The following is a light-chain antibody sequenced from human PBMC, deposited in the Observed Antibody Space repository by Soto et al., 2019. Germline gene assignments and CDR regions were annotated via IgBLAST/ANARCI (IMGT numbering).Light chain of an antibody. V-gene: IGLV1-40*01. CDR1: NSNIGSDYG. Sequence: VLTQPPSVSGAPGQRVTISCTGTNSNIGSDYGVHWYQQFPGTAPKLLIYGNSNRPSGVPDRFSGSKSGTSASLAITGLQAEDEADYYCQSYDRSLRACVFGTGTKVTVL. CDR2: GNS. J-gene: IGLJ1*01. CDR3: QSYDRSLRACV.